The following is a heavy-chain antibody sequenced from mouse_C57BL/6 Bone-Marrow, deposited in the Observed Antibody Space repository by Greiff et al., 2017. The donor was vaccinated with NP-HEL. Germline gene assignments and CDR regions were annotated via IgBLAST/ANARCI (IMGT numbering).Heavy chain of an antibody. CDR2: IYPGDGDT. V-gene: IGHV1-82*01. CDR1: GYAFSSSW. Sequence: QVQLQQPGPELVKPGASVKISCKASGYAFSSSWMNWVKQRPGKGLEWIGRIYPGDGDTNYNGKFKGKATLTADKSSSTAYMQLSSLTSEDSAVCFSARSTVVATQWKTFDYWGQGTTLTVSA. D-gene: IGHD1-1*01. J-gene: IGHJ2*01. CDR3: ARSTVVATQWKTFDY.